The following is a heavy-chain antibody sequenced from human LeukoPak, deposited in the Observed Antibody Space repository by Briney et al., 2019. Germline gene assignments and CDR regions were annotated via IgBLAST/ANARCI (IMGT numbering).Heavy chain of an antibody. CDR2: IYTGGSA. J-gene: IGHJ5*02. V-gene: IGHV3-66*01. CDR1: GITVSNNY. Sequence: GGSLRLSCTASGITVSNNYMSCVRQAPGKGLEWVSLIYTGGSAYYADSVKGRFTISRDNAKNSLYLQMNSLRAEDTAVYYCARGQVWFDPWGQGTLVTVSS. CDR3: ARGQVWFDP.